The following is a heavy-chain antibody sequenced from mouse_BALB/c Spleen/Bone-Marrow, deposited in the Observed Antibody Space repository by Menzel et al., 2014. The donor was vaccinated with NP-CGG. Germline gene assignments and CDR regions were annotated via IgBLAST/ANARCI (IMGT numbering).Heavy chain of an antibody. CDR1: GFNIKDTY. D-gene: IGHD1-1*01. Sequence: EVKLMESGAELVKPGASVKLSCTASGFNIKDTYMHWVKQRPEQGLEWIGRIDPANGNTKYDPKFQGKATITADTSSNTAYLQLSGLTSEDTAVYCCASYYYGSSLFDYWGQGTLVTVSA. CDR2: IDPANGNT. CDR3: ASYYYGSSLFDY. J-gene: IGHJ3*01. V-gene: IGHV14-3*02.